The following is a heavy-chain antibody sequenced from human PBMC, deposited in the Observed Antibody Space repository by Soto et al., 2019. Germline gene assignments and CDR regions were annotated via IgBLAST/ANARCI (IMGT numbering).Heavy chain of an antibody. Sequence: QVQLVQSGAEVKKPGSSVKVSCKASGGTFSSYTISWVRQAPGQGLEWMGRILPILGIANSAQKFQGRVTITADKATSTADRELSSLRAEDTAGYYGARDREARAAAATYNWFDPWGQGTLVTVSS. J-gene: IGHJ5*02. CDR1: GGTFSSYT. D-gene: IGHD6-13*01. V-gene: IGHV1-69*08. CDR2: ILPILGIA. CDR3: ARDREARAAAATYNWFDP.